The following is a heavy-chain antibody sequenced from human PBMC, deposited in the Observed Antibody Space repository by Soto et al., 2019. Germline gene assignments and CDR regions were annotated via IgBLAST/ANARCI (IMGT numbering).Heavy chain of an antibody. V-gene: IGHV4-61*08. CDR2: IYYNGST. J-gene: IGHJ6*02. CDR3: ARDRKRTIYKRDYYNYAMEV. CDR1: GGSVSSGDFY. D-gene: IGHD3-10*01. Sequence: SETLSLTCTVSGGSVSSGDFYWSWIRQPPGKGLEWIGYIYYNGSTNYNPSLKSRVTISSDTSKNQFSLRLFSVTAADTAVYYCARDRKRTIYKRDYYNYAMEVWGQGTTVTVSS.